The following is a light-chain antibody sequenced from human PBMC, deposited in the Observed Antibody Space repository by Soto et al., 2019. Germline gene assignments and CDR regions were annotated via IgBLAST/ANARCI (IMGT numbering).Light chain of an antibody. CDR2: KAS. V-gene: IGKV1-5*03. Sequence: DIQMTQSPSTLSASVGDRVTITCRASQSISSWLAWYQQKPGKAPKLLIYKASSLESGVPSRFSGSGSAREFTLTISSLQPDDFATYYCQQYNSYWTFGQGTKVEIK. J-gene: IGKJ1*01. CDR3: QQYNSYWT. CDR1: QSISSW.